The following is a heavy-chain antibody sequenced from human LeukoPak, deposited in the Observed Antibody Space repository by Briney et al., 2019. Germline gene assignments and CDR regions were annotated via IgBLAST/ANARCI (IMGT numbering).Heavy chain of an antibody. CDR3: ARDTGGGYSCYDW. Sequence: PGGSLRLSCAASGFTFSSYGMTWIRQAPGKGLEWVANIKQNGSEKYYVDSVKGRFTISRDNAKNSLYLQMNSLRAEDTAVYYCARDTGGGYSCYDWGGRGTLVTVSS. CDR1: GFTFSSYG. D-gene: IGHD2-2*01. J-gene: IGHJ4*02. CDR2: IKQNGSEK. V-gene: IGHV3-7*01.